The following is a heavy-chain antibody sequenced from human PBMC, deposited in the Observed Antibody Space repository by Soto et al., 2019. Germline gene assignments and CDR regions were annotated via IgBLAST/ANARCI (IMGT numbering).Heavy chain of an antibody. CDR1: GGSISSGGYS. Sequence: SEPLSLPCAVSGGSISSGGYSWSWIRQPPGKGLEWIGYIYHSGSTYYNPSLKSRVTISVDRSKNQFSLKLSSVTAADTAVYYCARGPGIAAAGTGGVYYYYYYGMDVWGQGTTVTDS. D-gene: IGHD6-13*01. CDR3: ARGPGIAAAGTGGVYYYYYYGMDV. V-gene: IGHV4-30-2*01. J-gene: IGHJ6*02. CDR2: IYHSGST.